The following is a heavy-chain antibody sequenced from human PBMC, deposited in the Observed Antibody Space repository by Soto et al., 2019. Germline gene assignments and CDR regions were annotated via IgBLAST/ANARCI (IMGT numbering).Heavy chain of an antibody. J-gene: IGHJ5*02. Sequence: GASVKVSCKASGYTFTGYYMHWVRQAPGQGLEWMGWINPNSGGTNYAQKFQGWVTMTRDTSISTAYMELSRLRSDDTAVYYCARGPSVVAAVGGFWFDPWGQGTLVTVSS. CDR2: INPNSGGT. V-gene: IGHV1-2*04. CDR1: GYTFTGYY. D-gene: IGHD2-15*01. CDR3: ARGPSVVAAVGGFWFDP.